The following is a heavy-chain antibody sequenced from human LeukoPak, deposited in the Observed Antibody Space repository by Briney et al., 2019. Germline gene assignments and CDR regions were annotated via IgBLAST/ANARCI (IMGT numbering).Heavy chain of an antibody. D-gene: IGHD5-18*01. CDR2: IYYSGST. V-gene: IGHV4-59*01. J-gene: IGHJ5*02. Sequence: PSETLSLTCTVSGGSISGYYWSWIRQPPGKGLEWIGYIYYSGSTNYNPSLKSRVTISVDTSKNQFSLKLSSVTAADTAVYYCARDRLGVLDVGGYSYGWFDPWGQGTLVTVSS. CDR3: ARDRLGVLDVGGYSYGWFDP. CDR1: GGSISGYY.